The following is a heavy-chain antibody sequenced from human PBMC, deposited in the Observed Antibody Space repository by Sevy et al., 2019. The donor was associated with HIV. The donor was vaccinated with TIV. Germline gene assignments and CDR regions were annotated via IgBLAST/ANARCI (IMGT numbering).Heavy chain of an antibody. V-gene: IGHV1-2*02. J-gene: IGHJ4*02. CDR3: VRGYFGSGSYRLLY. Sequence: ASVKVSCKASGYSFTGFYIHWMRQAPGQGLEWMGWINPNNGDAKYAQKYQGRVTMTRDTSATTTYMELTSLRSDDTAMYYCVRGYFGSGSYRLLYWGQRAAVTVSS. CDR2: INPNNGDA. CDR1: GYSFTGFY. D-gene: IGHD3-10*01.